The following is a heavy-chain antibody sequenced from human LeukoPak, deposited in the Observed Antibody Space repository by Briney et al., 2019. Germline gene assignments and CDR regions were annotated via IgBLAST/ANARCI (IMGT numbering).Heavy chain of an antibody. V-gene: IGHV1-46*01. D-gene: IGHD5-24*01. J-gene: IGHJ3*02. Sequence: ASVKVSCKASGYTFTSYYMHWVRQAPGQGLEWMGIINPSGGSTSYAQKFQGRGTMTMDTSTSTVYMELSSLSSEDTAVYYCARDRREMATTDAFDIWGQGTMVTVSS. CDR1: GYTFTSYY. CDR2: INPSGGST. CDR3: ARDRREMATTDAFDI.